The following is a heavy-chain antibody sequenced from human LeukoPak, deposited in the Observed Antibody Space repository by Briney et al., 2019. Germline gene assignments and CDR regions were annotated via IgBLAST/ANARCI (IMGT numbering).Heavy chain of an antibody. J-gene: IGHJ4*02. V-gene: IGHV1-3*01. Sequence: ASVKVSCKASGYTFTGYYMHWVRQAPGQGLEWMGWINAGNGNTKYSQKFQGRVTITRDTSASTAYMELSSLRSEDTAVYYCARGSSSGWFSRPRGYWGQGTLVTVSS. CDR1: GYTFTGYY. CDR2: INAGNGNT. D-gene: IGHD6-19*01. CDR3: ARGSSSGWFSRPRGY.